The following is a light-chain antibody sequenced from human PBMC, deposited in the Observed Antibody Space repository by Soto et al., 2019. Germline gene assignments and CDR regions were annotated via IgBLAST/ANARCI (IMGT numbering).Light chain of an antibody. V-gene: IGLV2-8*01. Sequence: QSALTQPPSASGSPGQSVTISRTGTSSDVGAYNYVSWYQQHPGKAPKLMIYEVSKRPSGVPDRFSGSKSANTASLTVSGLQAEDEADYYCSSYAGSNNYVFGTGTKVTVL. CDR3: SSYAGSNNYV. CDR1: SSDVGAYNY. J-gene: IGLJ1*01. CDR2: EVS.